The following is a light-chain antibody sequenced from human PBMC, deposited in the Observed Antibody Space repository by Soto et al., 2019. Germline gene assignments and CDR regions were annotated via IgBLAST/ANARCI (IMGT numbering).Light chain of an antibody. V-gene: IGLV2-14*01. CDR3: SSYTRRNTVI. CDR2: EVS. J-gene: IGLJ2*01. CDR1: SSDVGGYNY. Sequence: QSALTQPASVSGSLEQSITISCTGTSSDVGGYNYVSWYQHHPGKAPKLMISEVSNRPSGVSNRFSGSKSGNTASLTIFGLQAEGEADYYCSSYTRRNTVIFGGGTKLTVL.